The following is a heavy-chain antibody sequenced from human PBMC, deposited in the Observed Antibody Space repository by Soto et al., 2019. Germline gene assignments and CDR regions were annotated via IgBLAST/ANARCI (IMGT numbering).Heavy chain of an antibody. J-gene: IGHJ5*02. V-gene: IGHV4-59*01. D-gene: IGHD6-25*01. CDR3: ARPHGGSSGWDNWFDP. Sequence: SEILTLTCTVSGGSIISYYWSWIGQPPGKGLEWIGYIYYSGSTNYNPSLKSRVTISVDTSKNQFSLKLSSVTAADTAVYYCARPHGGSSGWDNWFDPWGQGTPVTVS. CDR1: GGSIISYY. CDR2: IYYSGST.